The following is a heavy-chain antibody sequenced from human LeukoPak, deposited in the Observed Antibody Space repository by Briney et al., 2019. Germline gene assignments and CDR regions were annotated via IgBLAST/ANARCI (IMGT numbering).Heavy chain of an antibody. CDR1: GGSISSYY. CDR2: IYTSGST. V-gene: IGHV4-4*07. J-gene: IGHJ4*02. CDR3: ARAAARLSLYYFDH. D-gene: IGHD6-6*01. Sequence: SETLSLTCTVSGGSISSYYWSWIRQPAGKGLEWIGRIYTSGSTNYNPSLKSRVTMSVDTSKNQFSLKLSSVTAADTAVYYCARAAARLSLYYFDHWGQGTLVTVSS.